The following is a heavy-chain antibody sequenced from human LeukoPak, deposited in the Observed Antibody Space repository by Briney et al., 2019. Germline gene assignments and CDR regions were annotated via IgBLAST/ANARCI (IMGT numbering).Heavy chain of an antibody. J-gene: IGHJ4*02. D-gene: IGHD3-10*01. Sequence: ASVKVSCKASGYTFTGYYMHWVRQAPGQGLEWMGWINPNSGGTNYAQKFQGRVTMTRDTSISTAYMELSRLRSDDTAVYYCAREGGGITMVRGVEFDYWGQGTLVTVSS. CDR3: AREGGGITMVRGVEFDY. CDR1: GYTFTGYY. CDR2: INPNSGGT. V-gene: IGHV1-2*02.